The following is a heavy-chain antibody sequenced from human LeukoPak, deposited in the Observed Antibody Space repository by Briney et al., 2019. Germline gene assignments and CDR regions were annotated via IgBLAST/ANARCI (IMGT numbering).Heavy chain of an antibody. D-gene: IGHD3-10*01. J-gene: IGHJ6*03. CDR3: AREGYYGSGSLNDWGYMDV. CDR2: IKQDGSEK. CDR1: GFTFSSYW. Sequence: GGSLRLSCAASGFTFSSYWMSWVRQAPGKGLEWVANIKQDGSEKYYVDSVKGRFTISRDNAKNSLYLQMNSLRAEDTAVYYCAREGYYGSGSLNDWGYMDVWGKGTTVTVSS. V-gene: IGHV3-7*01.